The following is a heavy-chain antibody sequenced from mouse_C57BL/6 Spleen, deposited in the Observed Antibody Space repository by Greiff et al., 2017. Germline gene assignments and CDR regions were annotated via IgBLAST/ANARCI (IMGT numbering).Heavy chain of an antibody. CDR2: INPSSGYT. D-gene: IGHD4-1*01. CDR1: GYTFTSYW. CDR3: ATYFKLGN. V-gene: IGHV1-7*01. J-gene: IGHJ2*01. Sequence: QVQLQQSGAELAKPGASVKLSCKASGYTFTSYWMHWVKQRPGQGLEWIGYINPSSGYTKYNQKFKHKATLTADKSSSTAYMQLSSLTHEGSAVYYCATYFKLGNWGQGNTLTGSS.